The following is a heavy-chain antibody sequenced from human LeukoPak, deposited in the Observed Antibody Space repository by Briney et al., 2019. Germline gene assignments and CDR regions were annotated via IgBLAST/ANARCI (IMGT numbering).Heavy chain of an antibody. CDR1: GFTLGGHD. CDR2: VSAGHPA. J-gene: IGHJ4*02. CDR3: VREARGYHYTYFDY. Sequence: GGSLRLSCTASGFTLGGHDMHWVRQTTGDGLEGVAAVSAGHPALYAGSVRGRLTVSREDAKNSLYLQMNSLRTGDTAVYYCVREARGYHYTYFDYWGQGSLVTVSS. V-gene: IGHV3-13*01. D-gene: IGHD5-18*01.